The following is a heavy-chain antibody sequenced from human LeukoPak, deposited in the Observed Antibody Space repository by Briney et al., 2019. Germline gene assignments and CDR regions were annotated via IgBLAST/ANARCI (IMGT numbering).Heavy chain of an antibody. Sequence: PSETLSLTCSLYGGSISGYYWSWIRHPPGKGLEWIGHIYYSGGTNYNPSLKSRVTISVDTSKYQFSLKLSSVTAADTAVYYCATDGVQLDAFDIWGPGTMVTVSS. V-gene: IGHV4-59*01. D-gene: IGHD3-3*01. J-gene: IGHJ3*02. CDR3: ATDGVQLDAFDI. CDR2: IYYSGGT. CDR1: GGSISGYY.